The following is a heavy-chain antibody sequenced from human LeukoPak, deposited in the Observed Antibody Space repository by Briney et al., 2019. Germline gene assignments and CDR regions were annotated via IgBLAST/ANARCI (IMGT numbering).Heavy chain of an antibody. V-gene: IGHV1-69*01. Sequence: GSSVKVSRKASGGTFSSYAISWVRQAPGQGLEWMGGIIPIFGTANYAQKFQGRVTITADESTSTAYMELSSLRSEDTAVYYCARAQGNTYYDFWSGYSNFDYWGQGTLVTVSS. CDR1: GGTFSSYA. J-gene: IGHJ4*02. CDR3: ARAQGNTYYDFWSGYSNFDY. CDR2: IIPIFGTA. D-gene: IGHD3-3*01.